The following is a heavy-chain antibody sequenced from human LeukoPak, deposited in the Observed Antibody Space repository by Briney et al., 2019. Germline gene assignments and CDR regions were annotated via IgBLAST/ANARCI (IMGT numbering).Heavy chain of an antibody. CDR1: GLTVNDSY. Sequence: GGSLRLSCLVSGLTVNDSYMSWVRQAPGKGLQWVSVMFPDGRTFYGDSVRGRFTISRDLARNTLLLQMHSLRADDTAVHYCARTNPVYGDYDYWGQGTLVTVSS. V-gene: IGHV3-53*01. J-gene: IGHJ4*02. D-gene: IGHD4-17*01. CDR2: MFPDGRT. CDR3: ARTNPVYGDYDY.